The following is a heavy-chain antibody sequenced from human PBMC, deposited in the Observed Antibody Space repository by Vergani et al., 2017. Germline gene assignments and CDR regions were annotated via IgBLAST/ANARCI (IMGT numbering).Heavy chain of an antibody. J-gene: IGHJ3*02. CDR1: GYTFIMHA. V-gene: IGHV3-23*04. Sequence: EVQLVESGGDVVQPGGSLRLSCAASGYTFIMHAMSWVRQAPGKGLEWVSTLSASDRRTHYADSVKGRFTISRDISKNTLFLHMNSLRPEDTAVYYCAKVCRSEVADTFGAFDMWDQGTMVTVSS. D-gene: IGHD3-16*01. CDR3: AKVCRSEVADTFGAFDM. CDR2: LSASDRRT.